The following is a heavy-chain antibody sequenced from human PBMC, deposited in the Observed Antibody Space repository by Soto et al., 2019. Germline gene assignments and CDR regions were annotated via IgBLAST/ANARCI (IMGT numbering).Heavy chain of an antibody. D-gene: IGHD2-2*01. CDR2: ISSSNAYI. CDR3: ARVTVPGPMLEWLFDP. V-gene: IGHV3-21*01. J-gene: IGHJ5*02. CDR1: GFTFSTYS. Sequence: EVQLVESGGGLVKPGGSLRLSCVASGFTFSTYSMNWVRQAPGKGLEWVSSISSSNAYIYYADSVKGRFTISRDNAKNSLYLQMNRLRAEDTAVYYCARVTVPGPMLEWLFDPWGQGTLVTVSS.